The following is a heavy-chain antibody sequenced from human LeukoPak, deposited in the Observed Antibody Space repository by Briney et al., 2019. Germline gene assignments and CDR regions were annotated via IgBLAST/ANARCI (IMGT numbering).Heavy chain of an antibody. CDR3: ARDGRVGATPKYALDI. CDR2: ISSGSSTI. Sequence: GGSLRLSCAASGFTFSTYSMNWVRQAPGKGLEWVSYISSGSSTIYYADSVKGRFTISRDNAKNSLYLQMNSLRTEDTAVYYCARDGRVGATPKYALDIWGQGTMVTVSS. D-gene: IGHD1-26*01. CDR1: GFTFSTYS. J-gene: IGHJ3*02. V-gene: IGHV3-48*01.